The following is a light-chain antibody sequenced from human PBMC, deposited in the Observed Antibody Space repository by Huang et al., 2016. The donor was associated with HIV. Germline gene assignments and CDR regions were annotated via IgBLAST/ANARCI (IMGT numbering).Light chain of an antibody. CDR1: QDISNA. J-gene: IGKJ1*01. Sequence: DIQMTQSPSSLSTSVGDRVTITCRASQDISNALAWYQQKSGKAPKLLLYAASTLESGVPSRFRGSGSGTHYILNISSLQPEDFASYYCQQYYSPPRTFGQGTRVEIK. CDR3: QQYYSPPRT. CDR2: AAS. V-gene: IGKV1-NL1*01.